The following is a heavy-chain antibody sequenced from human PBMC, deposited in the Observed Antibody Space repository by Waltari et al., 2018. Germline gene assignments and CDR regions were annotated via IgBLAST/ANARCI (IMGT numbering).Heavy chain of an antibody. J-gene: IGHJ3*02. CDR2: INSDGSST. Sequence: ELQLVESGGGLVQPGGSLGLSCTALGFTFRNYWIHWVRQAPGKGLEWVSRINSDGSSTIYAYSVKGRFSTSRDNAKNTLYLHMNSLKAEDTAVYFCARGGDYHGFDIWGQGTMVTVSS. D-gene: IGHD4-17*01. V-gene: IGHV3-74*01. CDR3: ARGGDYHGFDI. CDR1: GFTFRNYW.